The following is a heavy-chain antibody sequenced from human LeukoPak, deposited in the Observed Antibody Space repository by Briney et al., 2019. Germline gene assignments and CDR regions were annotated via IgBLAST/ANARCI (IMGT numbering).Heavy chain of an antibody. J-gene: IGHJ4*02. V-gene: IGHV3-23*01. D-gene: IGHD3-16*01. CDR1: GDSITTYY. Sequence: ETLSLTCTVSGDSITTYYWSWIRQAPGKGLEWVSSISRSGESTFYADSVRGRFTISRDNSKNTVSLQMESLRAEDTALYYCAKDYAVGSIDYWGQGTLVTVSS. CDR2: ISRSGEST. CDR3: AKDYAVGSIDY.